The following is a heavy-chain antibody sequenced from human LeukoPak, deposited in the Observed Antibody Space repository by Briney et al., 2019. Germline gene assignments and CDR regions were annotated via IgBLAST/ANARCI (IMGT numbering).Heavy chain of an antibody. Sequence: GGSLRLSCAASGFTFSSYDMHWVRQATGKGLEWVSAIGTAGDTYYPGSVKGRFTISRENAKNSLYLQMNSLRAGDTAVYYCARGDLGATSEGGFDYWGQGTLVTVSS. V-gene: IGHV3-13*01. CDR2: IGTAGDT. J-gene: IGHJ4*02. CDR3: ARGDLGATSEGGFDY. CDR1: GFTFSSYD. D-gene: IGHD1-26*01.